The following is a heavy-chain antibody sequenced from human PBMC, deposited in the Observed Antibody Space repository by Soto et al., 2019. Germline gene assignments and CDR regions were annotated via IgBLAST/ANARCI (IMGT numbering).Heavy chain of an antibody. Sequence: EVQLVESGGGLVQPGGSLRLSCAASGFRFTSSWMSWVRQAPGKGLEWVALINQNGGQKYYVDSAKGRFTISRDNAKTSLYLQMNSLRVEDTAVFYCVTWADAADEDYFHHWGQGTLVTVSS. CDR3: VTWADAADEDYFHH. CDR2: INQNGGQK. J-gene: IGHJ1*01. V-gene: IGHV3-7*01. CDR1: GFRFTSSW. D-gene: IGHD3-16*01.